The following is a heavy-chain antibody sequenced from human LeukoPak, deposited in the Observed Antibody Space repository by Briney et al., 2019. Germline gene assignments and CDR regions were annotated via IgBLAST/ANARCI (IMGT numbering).Heavy chain of an antibody. V-gene: IGHV3-23*01. CDR3: ARDGLGAVAGGNNWFDP. J-gene: IGHJ5*02. CDR1: GFTFSSYA. CDR2: ISGSGGST. Sequence: GGSLRLSCAASGFTFSSYAMSWVRQAPGKGLEWVSAISGSGGSTYYADSVKGRFTISRDNSKNTLYLQMNSLRAEDTAVYYCARDGLGAVAGGNNWFDPWGQGTLVTVSS. D-gene: IGHD6-19*01.